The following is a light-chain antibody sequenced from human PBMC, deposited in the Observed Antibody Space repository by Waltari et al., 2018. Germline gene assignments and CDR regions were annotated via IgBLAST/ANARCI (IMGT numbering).Light chain of an antibody. V-gene: IGLV3-25*03. J-gene: IGLJ2*01. CDR3: QSADTNNIVV. CDR2: KDT. CDR1: ALPKQY. Sequence: SYELTQPPSVSVSPGQTARITCSGDALPKQYAYWYQQKPGQAPVQVIYKDTERPSGIPDRFSGSVSGTTVTLIISGVQAEDEADYYCQSADTNNIVVFGGGTKLTV.